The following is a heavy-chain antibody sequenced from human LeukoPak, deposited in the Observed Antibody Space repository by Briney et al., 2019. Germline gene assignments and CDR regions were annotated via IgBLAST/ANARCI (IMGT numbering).Heavy chain of an antibody. CDR1: RFTFSSYG. CDR2: IWYDGSNK. D-gene: IGHD2-15*01. V-gene: IGHV3-33*01. J-gene: IGHJ1*01. Sequence: GRSLTLSCAASRFTFSSYGMHWVRQAPGKGLEWVAVIWYDGSNKYYADSVKGRFTISRDNSKNTLYLQMNSLRAEDTAVYYCARDRYCSGGSCYSPSLTGYFQHWGQGTLVTVSS. CDR3: ARDRYCSGGSCYSPSLTGYFQH.